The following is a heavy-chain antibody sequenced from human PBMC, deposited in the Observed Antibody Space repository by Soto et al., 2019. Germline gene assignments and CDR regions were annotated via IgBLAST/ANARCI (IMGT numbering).Heavy chain of an antibody. CDR3: ARAIYYYGSGTHNWFDP. D-gene: IGHD3-10*01. CDR2: IYYSGST. V-gene: IGHV4-59*08. Sequence: SETLSLTCTVSGGSISSYYWSWIRQPPGKGLEWIGYIYYSGSTNYNPSLKSRVTISVDTSKNQFSLKLSSVTAADTAVYYCARAIYYYGSGTHNWFDPWGQGTPVTVSS. J-gene: IGHJ5*02. CDR1: GGSISSYY.